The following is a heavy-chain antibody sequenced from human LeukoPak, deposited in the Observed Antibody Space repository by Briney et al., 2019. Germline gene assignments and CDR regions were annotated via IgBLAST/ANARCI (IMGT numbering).Heavy chain of an antibody. J-gene: IGHJ5*02. CDR3: ARDRGAYCGGDCSPGGWFDP. CDR2: INPSGGST. Sequence: ASVKVSCKASGYTFTSYYMHWVRQAPGQGLEWMGIINPSGGSTSYAQKFQGRVTMTRDTSTSTVYMELSSLRSEDTAVYYCARDRGAYCGGDCSPGGWFDPWGQGTLVTVSS. V-gene: IGHV1-46*01. CDR1: GYTFTSYY. D-gene: IGHD2-21*02.